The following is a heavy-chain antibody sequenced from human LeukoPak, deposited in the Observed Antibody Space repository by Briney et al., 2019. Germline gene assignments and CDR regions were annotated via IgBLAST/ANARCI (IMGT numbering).Heavy chain of an antibody. V-gene: IGHV4-34*01. CDR1: GGSFSGYN. D-gene: IGHD4-17*01. CDR2: INHSGST. J-gene: IGHJ6*03. CDR3: ARGQIRGDYAANYCYCMDV. Sequence: SETLSLTCAVYGGSFSGYNWSWIRHPPREGLEWIGEINHSGSTNYSPSLKSRVTISVDTSKNQFSLKLSSVTAADTAVYYCARGQIRGDYAANYCYCMDVWGKGTTVTVS.